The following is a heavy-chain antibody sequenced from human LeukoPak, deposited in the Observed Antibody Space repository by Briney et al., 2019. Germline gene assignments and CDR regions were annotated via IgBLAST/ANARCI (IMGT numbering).Heavy chain of an antibody. D-gene: IGHD2-15*01. V-gene: IGHV4-4*07. J-gene: IGHJ4*02. CDR2: IYTSGST. CDR1: GDSISSYY. Sequence: PSETLSLTCTVSGDSISSYYWSWIRQPAGKGLEWIGRIYTSGSTNYNPSPKRRVTMSVDTSKNQFSLKLSSVTAADTAVYYCARGYCSGGNCYYFDYWGQGTLVTVSS. CDR3: ARGYCSGGNCYYFDY.